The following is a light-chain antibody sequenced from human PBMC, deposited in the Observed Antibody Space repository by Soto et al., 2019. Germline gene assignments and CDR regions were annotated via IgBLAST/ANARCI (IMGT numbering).Light chain of an antibody. CDR2: QVS. CDR3: MQGTHWPKT. J-gene: IGKJ1*01. CDR1: QSLGYSDGNTY. Sequence: DVVMTQSPLSLTVTVGQPASISCRSSQSLGYSDGNTYLSWFQQGPSQSPRRLIYQVSNRDSGVPDRFSGSGSGTDFTLKISRVEADDVGIYYCMQGTHWPKTFGQGTKVEIK. V-gene: IGKV2-30*01.